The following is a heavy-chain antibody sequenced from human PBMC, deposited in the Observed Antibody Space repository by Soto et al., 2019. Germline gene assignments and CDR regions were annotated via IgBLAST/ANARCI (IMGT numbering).Heavy chain of an antibody. CDR1: GDSISISSYY. V-gene: IGHV4-39*01. J-gene: IGHJ2*01. D-gene: IGHD4-17*01. CDR3: ARVPNGDFSYWYFDL. Sequence: SETLSLTCRFSGDSISISSYYWGWVRQPPGKGLEWIGSIHYSGSTNYNPSLQSRVTISGDTSKNQFSLKLGSVTAADTAVYYCARVPNGDFSYWYFDLWGRGTLVTVSS. CDR2: IHYSGST.